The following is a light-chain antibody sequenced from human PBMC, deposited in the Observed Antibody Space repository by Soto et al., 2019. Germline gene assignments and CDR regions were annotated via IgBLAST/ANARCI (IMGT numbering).Light chain of an antibody. Sequence: DIQMTESPSSLYASVGDRVSIPCRASQSIDNPVNWFQQKPGKAPNITIQAPSSLQRWVPSRCRRSGSGTDFTLTISSLPPGDFATYYCQQTYRTPWTFGQGTKVDIK. CDR2: APS. J-gene: IGKJ1*01. CDR3: QQTYRTPWT. CDR1: QSIDNP. V-gene: IGKV1-39*01.